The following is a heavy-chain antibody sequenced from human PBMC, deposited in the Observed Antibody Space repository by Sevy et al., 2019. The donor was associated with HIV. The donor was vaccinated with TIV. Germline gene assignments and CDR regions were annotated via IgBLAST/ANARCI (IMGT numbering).Heavy chain of an antibody. CDR3: ARKMELLVPDY. D-gene: IGHD2-21*02. V-gene: IGHV3-21*01. CDR1: RFIFSNYN. Sequence: GGSLRLSCTASRFIFSNYNMNWVRQAPGKGLEWVSYIRSSSNDIYYADSVKGRFTISRDNAKNSLYLLMNSLRAEDTAVYYCARKMELLVPDYWGQGTLVTVSS. J-gene: IGHJ4*02. CDR2: IRSSSNDI.